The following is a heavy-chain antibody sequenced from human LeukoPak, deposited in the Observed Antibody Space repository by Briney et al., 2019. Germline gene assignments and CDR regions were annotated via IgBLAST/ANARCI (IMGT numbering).Heavy chain of an antibody. CDR3: AKVKGITMIVGAFDI. CDR2: VSYDGRNE. J-gene: IGHJ3*02. CDR1: GFIFSDYA. Sequence: GGSLRLSCAASGFIFSDYAMHWVRQAPGKGLEWVALVSYDGRNENYADSVKGRFTISRDNAKNSLYLQMNSLRAEDTAVYYCAKVKGITMIVGAFDIWGQGTMVTVSS. V-gene: IGHV3-30*04. D-gene: IGHD3-22*01.